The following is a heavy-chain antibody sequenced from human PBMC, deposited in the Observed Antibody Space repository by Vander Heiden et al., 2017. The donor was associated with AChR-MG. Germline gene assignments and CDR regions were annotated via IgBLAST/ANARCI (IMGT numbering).Heavy chain of an antibody. CDR2: ISDSGGRT. J-gene: IGHJ4*02. CDR3: AKDRFHDFWSGYSAFDY. V-gene: IGHV3-23*01. Sequence: EVQVLESGGGLVQTGGSLRLSCAAAEFTFSSYAMTWVRQAPGKGLEWVSTISDSGGRTYYADSVKGRFTISRDNSKNTLFMQMNSLRVEDTAVYYCAKDRFHDFWSGYSAFDYWGQGTLVTVSS. D-gene: IGHD3-3*01. CDR1: EFTFSSYA.